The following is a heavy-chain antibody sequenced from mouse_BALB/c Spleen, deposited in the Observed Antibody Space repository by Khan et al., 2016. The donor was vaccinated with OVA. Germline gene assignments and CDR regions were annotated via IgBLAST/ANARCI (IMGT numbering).Heavy chain of an antibody. J-gene: IGHJ2*01. D-gene: IGHD1-3*01. V-gene: IGHV2-9*02. Sequence: QVQLKESGPGLVAPSQSLSITCTVSGFSLTSYGVHRGLQPLGKGLVWLGVLWAGGSTNYNSALMSRLSISKDHSKSQVFLQMKSRQTDATAMYYCARLEDIWGQGTTRTVSS. CDR1: GFSLTSYG. CDR2: LWAGGST. CDR3: ARLEDI.